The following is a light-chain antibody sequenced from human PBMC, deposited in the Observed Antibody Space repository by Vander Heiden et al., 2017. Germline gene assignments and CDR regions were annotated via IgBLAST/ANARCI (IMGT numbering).Light chain of an antibody. CDR2: DGG. CDR1: NISSKS. V-gene: IGLV3-21*02. Sequence: SYVLTQPPSVSVAPGQTARITCGGNNISSKSVYWYQQKPGQAPVLVVDDGGVRPSGIPERFSVSNSENTATLTISRVEAGDEADYYYQVWDSSSDHVVFGGGTKVTVL. CDR3: QVWDSSSDHVV. J-gene: IGLJ2*01.